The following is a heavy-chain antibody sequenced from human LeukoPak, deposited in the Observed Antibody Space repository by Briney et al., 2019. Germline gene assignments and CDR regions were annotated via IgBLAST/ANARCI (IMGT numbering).Heavy chain of an antibody. Sequence: GGSLRLSCAASGFTFSSYGMHWVRQAPGKGLEWVAVISYDGSNKYYADSVKGRFTISRDNSKNTLYLQMNSLRAEDTAVYYCAKANSPWYWGQGTLVTVSS. CDR2: ISYDGSNK. CDR3: AKANSPWY. CDR1: GFTFSSYG. D-gene: IGHD2/OR15-2a*01. J-gene: IGHJ4*02. V-gene: IGHV3-30*18.